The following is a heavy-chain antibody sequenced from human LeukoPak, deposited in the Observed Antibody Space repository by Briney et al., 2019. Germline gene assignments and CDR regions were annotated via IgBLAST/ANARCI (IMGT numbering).Heavy chain of an antibody. V-gene: IGHV4-39*07. CDR2: IYYSGST. J-gene: IGHJ4*02. CDR1: GGSISSSSYH. CDR3: ARVTGYIVEDYFDY. Sequence: SETLSLTCTVSGGSISSSSYHWGWIRQPPGKGLEWIVSIYYSGSTYYNPSLKSRVTISVDKSKNQFSLKLSSVTAADTAVYYCARVTGYIVEDYFDYWGQGTLVTVSS. D-gene: IGHD3-22*01.